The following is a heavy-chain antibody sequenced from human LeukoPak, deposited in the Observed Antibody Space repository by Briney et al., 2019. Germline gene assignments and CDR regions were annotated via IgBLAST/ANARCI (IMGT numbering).Heavy chain of an antibody. V-gene: IGHV1-69*06. CDR2: IIPIFGTA. CDR3: ARGYYDILTGYSN. Sequence: SVTVSCKASGGTFSSYAISWVRQAPGQGLEWMGGIIPIFGTANYAQKFQGRVTITADRSTSTAYMELSSLRSEDTAVYYCARGYYDILTGYSNWGQGTLVTVSS. J-gene: IGHJ4*02. CDR1: GGTFSSYA. D-gene: IGHD3-9*01.